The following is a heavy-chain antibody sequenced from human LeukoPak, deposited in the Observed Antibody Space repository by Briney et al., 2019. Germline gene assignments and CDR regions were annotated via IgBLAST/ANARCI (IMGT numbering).Heavy chain of an antibody. CDR3: AKDLRGYSYGVDY. J-gene: IGHJ4*02. CDR2: ISYDGSNK. V-gene: IGHV3-30*18. CDR1: GFTFSSYG. D-gene: IGHD5-18*01. Sequence: GRSLRLSCAASGFTFSSYGMHWVRQAPGKGLEWVAVISYDGSNKYYADSVKGRFTISRDNSKNTLYLQMNSLRAEDTAVYYCAKDLRGYSYGVDYWGQGTLATVSS.